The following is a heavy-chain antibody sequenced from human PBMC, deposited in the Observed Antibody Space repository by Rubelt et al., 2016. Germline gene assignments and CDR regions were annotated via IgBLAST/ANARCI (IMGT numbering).Heavy chain of an antibody. CDR1: GYTFTSYG. CDR2: ISAYNGNA. V-gene: IGHV1-18*01. D-gene: IGHD4-23*01. J-gene: IGHJ4*02. CDR3: ARDVGGNSVLYYFDY. Sequence: QVQLVQSGAEVKKPGASVKVSCKASGYTFTSYGISWVRQAPGQGLEWMGWISAYNGNANYAQKLQGSVTMTTDTSTSTAYMELRSLRSDDTAVYYCARDVGGNSVLYYFDYWGQGTLVTVSS.